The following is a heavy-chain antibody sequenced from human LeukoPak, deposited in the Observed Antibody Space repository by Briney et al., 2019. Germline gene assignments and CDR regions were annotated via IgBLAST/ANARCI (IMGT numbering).Heavy chain of an antibody. D-gene: IGHD1-1*01. CDR1: GGSISSYY. V-gene: IGHV4-59*08. CDR3: ARHGTSSFYYYAMDG. Sequence: SETLSLTCTASGGSISSYYWSWIRQSPGKGLEWIGYINYSGSTNYNPSLKSRVTISVDTSTNQFSLKLSSVTAADTAVYYCARHGTSSFYYYAMDGWGQGTTVTVAS. J-gene: IGHJ6*01. CDR2: INYSGST.